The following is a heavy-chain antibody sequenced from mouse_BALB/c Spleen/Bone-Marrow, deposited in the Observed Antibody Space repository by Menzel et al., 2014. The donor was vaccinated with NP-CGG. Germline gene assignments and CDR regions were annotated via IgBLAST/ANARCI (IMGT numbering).Heavy chain of an antibody. D-gene: IGHD2-14*01. V-gene: IGHV2-4-1*01. J-gene: IGHJ2*01. CDR1: GFSLTSYG. CDR3: ARSRRYDVFDY. CDR2: IWSGGST. Sequence: QVQLKESGPGLVQPSQSLSITCTVSGFSLTSYGVHWVRQSPGKGLEWLGVIWSGGSTDYNAAFISRLSISRDNSKSQVFFEMNSLQADDSAIYYCARSRRYDVFDYWGQGTTLTVSS.